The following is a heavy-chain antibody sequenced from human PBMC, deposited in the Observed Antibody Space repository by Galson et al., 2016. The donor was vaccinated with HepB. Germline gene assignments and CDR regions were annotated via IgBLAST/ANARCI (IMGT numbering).Heavy chain of an antibody. D-gene: IGHD3-10*01. V-gene: IGHV1-3*01. CDR1: GYTFPSYG. J-gene: IGHJ4*02. CDR2: INAGNGNR. CDR3: ARDRHLVRGVINSRVDY. Sequence: SVKVSCKASGYTFPSYGIQWVRQAPGQRHEWMGWINAGNGNRKYSQKFQGRITITRDTSASTVYMELSSLRSEDTAVYYCARDRHLVRGVINSRVDYWGQGTLVTVSP.